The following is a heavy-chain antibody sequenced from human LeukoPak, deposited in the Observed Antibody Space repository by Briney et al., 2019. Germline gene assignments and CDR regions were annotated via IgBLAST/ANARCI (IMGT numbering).Heavy chain of an antibody. CDR3: ARDHTHSSSSYSYYYYMDV. D-gene: IGHD6-6*01. V-gene: IGHV3-21*01. CDR2: ISSSSSYI. CDR1: GFTFSSYS. Sequence: GGSLRLSCAASGFTFSSYSMNWVRQAPGKGLEWVSSISSSSSYIYYADSVKGRFTISRDNAKNSLFLQMNSLRAEDTAVYYCARDHTHSSSSYSYYYYMDVWGKGTTVTVSS. J-gene: IGHJ6*03.